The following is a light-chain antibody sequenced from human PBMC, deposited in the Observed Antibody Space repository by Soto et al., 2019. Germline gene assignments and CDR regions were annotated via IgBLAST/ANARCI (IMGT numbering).Light chain of an antibody. V-gene: IGKV3-20*01. J-gene: IGKJ1*01. CDR1: QSFFNMY. CDR2: GAS. CDR3: QQFGSSPRT. Sequence: IVLTQSPGTLSLSPGERATLSCXXSQSFFNMYLAWYQQKPGQAPRLLMYGASRRPTGIPDRFSGSGSGTDFTLTISRLEPEDFAVYYCQQFGSSPRTFGQGTKVDIK.